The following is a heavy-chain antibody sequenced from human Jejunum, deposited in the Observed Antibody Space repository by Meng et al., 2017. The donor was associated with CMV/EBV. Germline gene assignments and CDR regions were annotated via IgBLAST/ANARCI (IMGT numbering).Heavy chain of an antibody. CDR2: IYTSGST. J-gene: IGHJ5*02. D-gene: IGHD1-26*01. CDR3: ARESGSYYWFDP. Sequence: QWLLQGAGPGLGKFSETLSLTCFVSAGPISGYYWSWIRQPAGKGLEWIGRIYTSGSTHYNPSLKSRLTMSVDLAKNQISLKLSSVTAADTAVYYCARESGSYYWFDPWGQGTLVTVSS. CDR1: AGPISGYY. V-gene: IGHV4-4*07.